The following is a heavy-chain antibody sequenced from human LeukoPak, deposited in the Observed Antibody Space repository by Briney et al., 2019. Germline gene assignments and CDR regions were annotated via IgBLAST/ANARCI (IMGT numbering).Heavy chain of an antibody. CDR3: ARDQSSWVTMVRGVITWCYP. Sequence: ASVKVSFKAAGYTFTCYYMHWARQAPGQGLEWMGWINPNSGGTNYAQKFQGRVTMTRDTSISTAYMELSRLRSDDTAVYYCARDQSSWVTMVRGVITWCYPWGQGTLVTVSS. CDR1: GYTFTCYY. V-gene: IGHV1-2*02. CDR2: INPNSGGT. J-gene: IGHJ5*02. D-gene: IGHD3-10*01.